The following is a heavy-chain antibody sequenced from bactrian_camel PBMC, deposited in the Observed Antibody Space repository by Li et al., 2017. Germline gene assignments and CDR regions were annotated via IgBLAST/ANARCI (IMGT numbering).Heavy chain of an antibody. CDR2: MYSGGEST. D-gene: IGHD5*01. Sequence: VQLVESGGGSVQAGGSLRLACQGSGYAFVRYCMGWFRQAPGKEREAVANMYSGGESTFYADSVKGRFTISQDNGNMTLYPQMNNLKPEDTAMYYCAATTGLTGWILGSYNYVYWGQGTQVTVS. J-gene: IGHJ4*01. CDR3: AATTGLTGWILGSYNYVY. CDR1: GYAFVRYC. V-gene: IGHV3S31*01.